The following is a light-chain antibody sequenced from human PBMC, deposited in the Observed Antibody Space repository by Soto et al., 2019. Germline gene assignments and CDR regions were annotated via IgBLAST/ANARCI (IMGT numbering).Light chain of an antibody. V-gene: IGKV1-5*01. J-gene: IGKJ1*01. Sequence: DTQMTQSPSTLSASVGDRVTITCRASQSISSWLAWYQQKPGKAPKLLIYDASSLESGVPSRFSGSGSGTEFTLTISSLQPDDFATYYCQQYNSYRRTFGQGTKV. CDR1: QSISSW. CDR3: QQYNSYRRT. CDR2: DAS.